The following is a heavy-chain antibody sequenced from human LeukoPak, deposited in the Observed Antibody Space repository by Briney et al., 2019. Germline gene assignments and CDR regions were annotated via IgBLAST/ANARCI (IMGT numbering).Heavy chain of an antibody. V-gene: IGHV1-69*05. CDR3: ARGRGTTVNPRPVH. D-gene: IGHD4-11*01. CDR2: IIPIFGTA. J-gene: IGHJ4*02. Sequence: GSSVKVSCKASGGTFNSYAISWVRQAPGQGLEWMGGIIPIFGTANYAQKLQGRVTMTTDTSTSTAYMELRSLRSEDTAVYYCARGRGTTVNPRPVHWGQGTLVTVSS. CDR1: GGTFNSYA.